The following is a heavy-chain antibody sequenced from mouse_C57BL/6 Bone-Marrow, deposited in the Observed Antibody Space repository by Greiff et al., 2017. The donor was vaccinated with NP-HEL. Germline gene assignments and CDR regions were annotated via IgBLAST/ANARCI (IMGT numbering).Heavy chain of an antibody. J-gene: IGHJ1*03. CDR2: IYPGDGDT. Sequence: QVQLQQSGPELVKPGASVKISCKASGYAFSSSWMNWVKQRPGKGLEWIGRIYPGDGDTNYNGKFKGKATLTADKSSSTAYMQLSSLTSEDSAVYVCARGYGSSHWYFDVWGTGTTVTVSS. CDR1: GYAFSSSW. D-gene: IGHD1-1*01. CDR3: ARGYGSSHWYFDV. V-gene: IGHV1-82*01.